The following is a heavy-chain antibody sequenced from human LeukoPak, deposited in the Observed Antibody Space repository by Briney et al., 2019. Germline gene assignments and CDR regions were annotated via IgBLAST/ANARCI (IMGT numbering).Heavy chain of an antibody. CDR1: GFTFSNAW. CDR3: TTPNPYYYDSSGYLGQFDY. Sequence: GGSLRLSCAASGFTFSNAWMNWVRQAPGKGLEWVGRIKSKTDGGTTDYAAPVKGRFTISRDDSKNTLYLQMNSLKTEDTAVYYCTTPNPYYYDSSGYLGQFDYWGQGTLVTVSS. CDR2: IKSKTDGGTT. D-gene: IGHD3-22*01. J-gene: IGHJ4*02. V-gene: IGHV3-15*07.